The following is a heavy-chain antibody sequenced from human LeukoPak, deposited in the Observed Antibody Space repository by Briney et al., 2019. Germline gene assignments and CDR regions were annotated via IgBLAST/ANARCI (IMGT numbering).Heavy chain of an antibody. CDR2: IYYSGST. J-gene: IGHJ6*02. Sequence: SETLSLTCTVSGGSISSYYWSWIRQPPGKGLEWIGYIYYSGSTNYNPSLKSRVTISVDTSKNQFSLKLSSATAADTAVYYCARARSHRSSGPFYYYYGMDVWGQGTTVTVSS. D-gene: IGHD6-19*01. V-gene: IGHV4-59*08. CDR3: ARARSHRSSGPFYYYYGMDV. CDR1: GGSISSYY.